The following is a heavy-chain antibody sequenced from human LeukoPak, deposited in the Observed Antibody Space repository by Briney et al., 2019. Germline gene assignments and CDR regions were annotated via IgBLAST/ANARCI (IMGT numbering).Heavy chain of an antibody. J-gene: IGHJ6*02. CDR2: LSASGSST. Sequence: GGSLRLSCAASGFTFSSYAMSWVRQAPGKGLEWVSALSASGSSTYYADSVKGRFTVSRDNSKNTLYLQMSSLRAEDTAVYYCARGNAMGVWGQGTTVTASS. V-gene: IGHV3-23*01. CDR1: GFTFSSYA. CDR3: ARGNAMGV.